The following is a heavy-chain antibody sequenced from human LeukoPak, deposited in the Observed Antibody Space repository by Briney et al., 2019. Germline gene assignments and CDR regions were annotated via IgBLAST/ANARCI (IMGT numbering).Heavy chain of an antibody. V-gene: IGHV1-46*01. CDR3: ARDNRGERTPGWGYGGFDI. J-gene: IGHJ3*02. D-gene: IGHD3-16*01. CDR2: INPSGGTT. CDR1: GYTFTDYY. Sequence: GASVKVSCKASGYTFTDYYMYWARQAPGQGLEWMGIINPSGGTTSYAQKFQGRVSMTRDTSTSTVYMELSGLRSEDTAVYYCARDNRGERTPGWGYGGFDIWGQGTMVSVSS.